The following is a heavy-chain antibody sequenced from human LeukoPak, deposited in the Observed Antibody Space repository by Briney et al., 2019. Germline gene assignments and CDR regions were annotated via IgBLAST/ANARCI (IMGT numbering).Heavy chain of an antibody. CDR2: ISSSSSYI. CDR1: GFTFSSYS. Sequence: GGSLRLSCAASGFTFSSYSMNWVRQAPGKGLEWVSSISSSSSYIYYADSVKGRFTISRDNAKNSLYLQMNSLRAEDTAVYYCARDLVPETDYYYYGMDVWGQGTTVTVSS. V-gene: IGHV3-21*01. CDR3: ARDLVPETDYYYYGMDV. J-gene: IGHJ6*02. D-gene: IGHD1-14*01.